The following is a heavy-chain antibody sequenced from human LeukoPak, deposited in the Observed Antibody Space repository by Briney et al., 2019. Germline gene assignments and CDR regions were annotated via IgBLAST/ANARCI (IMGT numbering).Heavy chain of an antibody. D-gene: IGHD1-26*01. Sequence: ASVKVSCKASGYTFTGYYMHWVRQAPGQGLEWMGWINPNSGGTNYAQKFQGRITMTRDTSISTAYMELSRLRSDDTAVYYCARGEASASRLPVGYWGQGTLVTVSS. CDR2: INPNSGGT. J-gene: IGHJ4*02. CDR3: ARGEASASRLPVGY. V-gene: IGHV1-2*02. CDR1: GYTFTGYY.